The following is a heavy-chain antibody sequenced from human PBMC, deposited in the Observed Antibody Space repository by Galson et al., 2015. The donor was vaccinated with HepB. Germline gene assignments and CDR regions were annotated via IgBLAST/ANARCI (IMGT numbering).Heavy chain of an antibody. CDR3: ARPKMQYEGSYCFDF. CDR1: GVTFSNFA. V-gene: IGHV1-69*13. D-gene: IGHD1-26*01. J-gene: IGHJ4*02. CDR2: IIPMFGVA. Sequence: SVKVSCKVSGVTFSNFAIDWVRQAPGESPEWMGGIIPMFGVANYAPKFQGRLTMTADDSTSTAYMELSSLSSEDTALYYCARPKMQYEGSYCFDFWGQGTLVTASS.